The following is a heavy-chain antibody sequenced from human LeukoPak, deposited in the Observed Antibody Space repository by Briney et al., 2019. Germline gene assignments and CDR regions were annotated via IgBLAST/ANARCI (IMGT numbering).Heavy chain of an antibody. V-gene: IGHV3-74*01. CDR3: RRDRGDGYIYFDS. Sequence: PGGSLRLSCAASGFSFSTYWMHWVRQAPGKGLVWVSRINSDGSSTNYADSVKGRFTISRDNAKNTQYLQMNSLRAEDTAVYYCRRDRGDGYIYFDSWGQGTLVTVSS. D-gene: IGHD5-24*01. CDR1: GFSFSTYW. CDR2: INSDGSST. J-gene: IGHJ4*02.